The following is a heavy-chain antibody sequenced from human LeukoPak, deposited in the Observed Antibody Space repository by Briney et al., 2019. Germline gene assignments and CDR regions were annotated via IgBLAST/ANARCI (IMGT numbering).Heavy chain of an antibody. CDR1: GYTFISCH. V-gene: IGHV1-18*01. D-gene: IGHD3-10*01. J-gene: IGHJ4*02. CDR3: ARRYGSGSYDY. CDR2: ISAYNGNT. Sequence: ASVKVSCKASGYTFISCHISWVRQAPGQGLEWMGWISAYNGNTNYAQKIQGRVTMTTDTSTSTAYMELRSLRSDDTAVYYCARRYGSGSYDYWGQGTLFTVSS.